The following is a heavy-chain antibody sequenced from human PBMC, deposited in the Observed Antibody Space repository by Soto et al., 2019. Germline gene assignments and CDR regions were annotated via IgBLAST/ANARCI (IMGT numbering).Heavy chain of an antibody. Sequence: SETLSLTCAVSGGSISSGGYSWSWIRQPPGKGLEWIGYIYHSGSTYYNPSLKSRVTISVDRSKNQFSLKLSSVTAADTAVYYCARGEYYFDYWGQGTLVTVSS. J-gene: IGHJ4*02. CDR3: ARGEYYFDY. V-gene: IGHV4-30-2*01. CDR2: IYHSGST. CDR1: GGSISSGGYS.